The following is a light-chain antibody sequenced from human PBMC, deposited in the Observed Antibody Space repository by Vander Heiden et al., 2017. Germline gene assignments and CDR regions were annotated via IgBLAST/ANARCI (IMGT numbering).Light chain of an antibody. CDR3: QSYDSSLSVV. CDR1: SSNIGAGYG. V-gene: IGLV1-40*01. J-gene: IGLJ2*01. Sequence: QSVLTQLPPESGAPGQRIIISCTGRSSNIGAGYGVHWYQQLPGTAPKLLIYGNTNLPSGVPDRFSGSKSGTSASLAITGLQAEDEADYYCQSYDSSLSVVFGGGTKLTVL. CDR2: GNT.